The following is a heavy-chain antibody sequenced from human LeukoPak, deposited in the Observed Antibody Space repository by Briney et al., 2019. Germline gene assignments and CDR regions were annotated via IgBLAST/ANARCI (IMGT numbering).Heavy chain of an antibody. D-gene: IGHD6-13*01. J-gene: IGHJ2*01. CDR2: VYYSGST. V-gene: IGHV4-59*01. Sequence: SETLSLTCTVSGGSISSYYWQWIRQPPGNRLEWIGYVYYSGSTDYNPSLKSRVTISVDTSKNQFSLKLTSMTAADTAVYYCARGEPRIARPGAPPFDLWGRGTLVTVSS. CDR3: ARGEPRIARPGAPPFDL. CDR1: GGSISSYY.